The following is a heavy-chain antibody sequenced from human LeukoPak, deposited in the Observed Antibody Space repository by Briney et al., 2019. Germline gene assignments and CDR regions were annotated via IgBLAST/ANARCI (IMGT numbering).Heavy chain of an antibody. D-gene: IGHD3-10*01. CDR3: ASHGDRGVNY. Sequence: SETLSLTCAVSGYSISSGYYWGWIRQPPGKGLEWIGSIYHSGSTYYNPSLKSRVTISVDTSKNQFSLKLSSVTAADTAVYYCASHGDRGVNYRGQGTLVTVSS. CDR1: GYSISSGYY. J-gene: IGHJ4*02. V-gene: IGHV4-38-2*01. CDR2: IYHSGST.